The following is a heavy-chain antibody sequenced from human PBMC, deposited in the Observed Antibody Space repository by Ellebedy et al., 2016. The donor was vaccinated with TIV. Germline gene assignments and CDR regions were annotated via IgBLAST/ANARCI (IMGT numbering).Heavy chain of an antibody. CDR2: IGGSI. V-gene: IGHV3-23*01. CDR3: AKDLPLLWFGEFRYYYGMDV. D-gene: IGHD3-10*01. CDR1: GFVFDSYG. J-gene: IGHJ6*02. Sequence: GESLKISXGGSGFVFDSYGMSWVRQAPGKGLEWVASIGGSIYYADSVRGRFIISRDNSKNTLNLQMNSLRAEDTAVYYCAKDLPLLWFGEFRYYYGMDVWGQGTTVTVSS.